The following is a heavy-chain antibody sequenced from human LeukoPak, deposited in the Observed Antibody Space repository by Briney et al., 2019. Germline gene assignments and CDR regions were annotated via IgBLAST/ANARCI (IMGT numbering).Heavy chain of an antibody. V-gene: IGHV1-46*01. CDR1: GYTFTSYY. Sequence: ASVKVSCKASGYTFTSYYMHWVRQAPGQGLEWMGIINPSGGSTSYAQKFQGRVTITADESTSTAYMELSSLRSEDTAVYYCGEAYCGGDCSTTQPYYYYGMDVWGQGTTVTVSS. CDR2: INPSGGST. CDR3: GEAYCGGDCSTTQPYYYYGMDV. D-gene: IGHD2-21*02. J-gene: IGHJ6*02.